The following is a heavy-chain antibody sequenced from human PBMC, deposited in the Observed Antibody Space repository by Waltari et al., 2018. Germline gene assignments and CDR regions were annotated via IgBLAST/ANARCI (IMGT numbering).Heavy chain of an antibody. V-gene: IGHV3-74*01. CDR2: INADGGGT. CDR1: GFTFSSYW. CDR3: ARDGGYCGGGNCYSGHFDY. J-gene: IGHJ4*02. Sequence: EVQLVESGGDLVQRGGSLRLSCAVSGFTFSSYWMHWVRQAPGKGLVWVSRINADGGGTSYADSVKGRFTISRDNAKTTLYLQMNSLRAEDMAVYYCARDGGYCGGGNCYSGHFDYWGQGTLVTVSA. D-gene: IGHD2-15*01.